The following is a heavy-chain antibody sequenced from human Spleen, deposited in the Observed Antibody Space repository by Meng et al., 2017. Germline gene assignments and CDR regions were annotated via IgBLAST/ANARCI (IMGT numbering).Heavy chain of an antibody. CDR1: GFTFSSYA. CDR2: ISYDGSNK. V-gene: IGHV3-30*04. D-gene: IGHD3-9*01. Sequence: GESLKISCAASGFTFSSYAMHWVRQAPGKGLEWVAVISYDGSNKYYADSVKGRFTISRDNSKNTLYLQMNSLRAEDTAVYYCARAKILVINVGNWFDPWGHGTQVTVSS. CDR3: ARAKILVINVGNWFDP. J-gene: IGHJ5*02.